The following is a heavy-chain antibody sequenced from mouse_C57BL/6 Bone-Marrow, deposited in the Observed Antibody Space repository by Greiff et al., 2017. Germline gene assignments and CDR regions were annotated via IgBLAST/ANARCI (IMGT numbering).Heavy chain of an antibody. CDR2: IDPSDSET. J-gene: IGHJ3*01. D-gene: IGHD2-3*01. CDR1: GYTFTSYW. V-gene: IGHV1-52*01. CDR3: ARSDRDDGYYSAWFAY. Sequence: VQLVESGAELVRPGSSVKLSCKASGYTFTSYWMHWVKQRPIQGLEWIGNIDPSDSETHYNQKFKDKATLTVDKSSSTAYMRLSSLTSEDSAVYYCARSDRDDGYYSAWFAYWGQGTLVTVSA.